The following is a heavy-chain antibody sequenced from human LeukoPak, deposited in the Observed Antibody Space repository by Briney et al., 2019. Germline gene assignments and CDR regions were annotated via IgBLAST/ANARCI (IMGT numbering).Heavy chain of an antibody. D-gene: IGHD3-22*01. Sequence: ASVKVSCKASGYTFTSYDINWVRQATGQGLEWMGWINPNSGGTNYAQDFQGSVTMTRDTSISTAYKELSRLRSDDTAVYYCARTFYDISLAFDIWGQGTMVTVSS. CDR2: INPNSGGT. J-gene: IGHJ3*02. CDR1: GYTFTSYD. CDR3: ARTFYDISLAFDI. V-gene: IGHV1-2*02.